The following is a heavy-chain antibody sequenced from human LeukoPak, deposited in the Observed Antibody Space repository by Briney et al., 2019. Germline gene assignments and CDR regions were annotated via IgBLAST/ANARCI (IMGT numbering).Heavy chain of an antibody. CDR2: THTSGSP. J-gene: IGHJ5*02. V-gene: IGHV4-4*09. D-gene: IGHD2-2*01. CDR3: ARATQRYCSGTTCFPYWFDT. Sequence: PSGTLSITCTVSGGSMTHYFWNWIRQPPGKGLEWIGYTHTSGSPDYSRSLKSRVTISLDTSKNQFSLMLSSVTAADTAVYFCARATQRYCSGTTCFPYWFDTWGQGTLATVSS. CDR1: GGSMTHYF.